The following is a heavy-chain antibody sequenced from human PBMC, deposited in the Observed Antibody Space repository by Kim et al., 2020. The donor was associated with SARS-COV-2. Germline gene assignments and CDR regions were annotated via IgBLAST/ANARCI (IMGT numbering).Heavy chain of an antibody. CDR3: TRDSSPYGSGSGGDDY. D-gene: IGHD3-10*01. Sequence: GGSLRLSCTASGFTFGDYAMSWFRQAPGKGLEWVGFIRSKAYGGTTEYAASVKGRFTISRDDSKSIAYLQMNSLKTEDTAVYYCTRDSSPYGSGSGGDDYWGQGTLVTVSS. CDR1: GFTFGDYA. J-gene: IGHJ4*02. CDR2: IRSKAYGGTT. V-gene: IGHV3-49*03.